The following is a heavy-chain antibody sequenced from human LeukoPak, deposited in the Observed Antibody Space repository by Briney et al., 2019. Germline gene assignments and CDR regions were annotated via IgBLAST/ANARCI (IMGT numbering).Heavy chain of an antibody. D-gene: IGHD3-22*01. CDR2: IYTSGST. Sequence: PSETLSLTCTVSGGSISSYYWSWIRQPAGKGLEWIGRIYTSGSTNYNPSLKSRVTMSVDTSKNQFSLKLSSVTAADTAVYYCARDRYYYDSSGYFDYYYYGMDVWGQGTTVTVSS. J-gene: IGHJ6*02. CDR1: GGSISSYY. CDR3: ARDRYYYDSSGYFDYYYYGMDV. V-gene: IGHV4-4*07.